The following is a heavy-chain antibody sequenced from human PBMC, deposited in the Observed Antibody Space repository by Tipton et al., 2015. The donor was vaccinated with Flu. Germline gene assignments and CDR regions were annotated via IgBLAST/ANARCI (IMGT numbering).Heavy chain of an antibody. CDR1: GYTFSSFY. CDR2: INPNNGEA. Sequence: QVQLVQSGGELRKPGASVTVSCKASGYTFSSFYINWVRQAPGQGLEWLGWINPNNGEAGFAQRFQGRVSMTTDTSTTTVYMELRSLRSDDTAMYFCAVVSPYGHWGQGTLVTVSS. J-gene: IGHJ4*02. D-gene: IGHD2/OR15-2a*01. V-gene: IGHV1-18*01. CDR3: AVVSPYGH.